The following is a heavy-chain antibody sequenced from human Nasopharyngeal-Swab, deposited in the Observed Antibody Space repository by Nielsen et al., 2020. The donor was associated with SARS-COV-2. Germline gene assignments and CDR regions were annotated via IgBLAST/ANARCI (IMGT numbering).Heavy chain of an antibody. D-gene: IGHD4-11*01. J-gene: IGHJ5*02. CDR2: ISGSGGST. V-gene: IGHV3-23*01. CDR3: AKDPTVYVVYNWFDP. Sequence: GGSLRLSCAASGFTFSSYAMSWVRQAPGKGLEWVSAISGSGGSTYYADSVKRRFTISRDNSKNTLYLQMNSLRAEDTAVYYCAKDPTVYVVYNWFDPWGQGTLVTVSS. CDR1: GFTFSSYA.